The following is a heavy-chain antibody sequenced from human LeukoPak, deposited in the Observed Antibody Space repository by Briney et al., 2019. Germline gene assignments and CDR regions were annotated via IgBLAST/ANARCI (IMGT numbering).Heavy chain of an antibody. Sequence: SETLSLTCTVSGGSISSGDYYWSWIRQPPGKGLEWIGYIYYSGSTNYNPSLKSRVTISVDTSKNQFSLKLSSVTAADTAVYYCARVVLVPDYYFDYWGQGTLVTVSS. CDR3: ARVVLVPDYYFDY. CDR2: IYYSGST. CDR1: GGSISSGDYY. V-gene: IGHV4-61*08. J-gene: IGHJ4*02. D-gene: IGHD1-14*01.